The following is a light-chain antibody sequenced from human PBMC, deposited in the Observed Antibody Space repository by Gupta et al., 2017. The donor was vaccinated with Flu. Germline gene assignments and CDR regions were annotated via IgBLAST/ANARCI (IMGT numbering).Light chain of an antibody. CDR3: QQRYNWPLT. J-gene: IGKJ4*01. V-gene: IGKV3-11*01. CDR1: QSVGSY. CDR2: DSS. Sequence: EIVLTQSPATLSLSPGERATLSCRASQSVGSYLAWSRQKPGQSPRLLIYDSSNRANGISGRFSGSGSGTDFTLTISSLEPEDFAVYYCQQRYNWPLTFGGGTKVEIK.